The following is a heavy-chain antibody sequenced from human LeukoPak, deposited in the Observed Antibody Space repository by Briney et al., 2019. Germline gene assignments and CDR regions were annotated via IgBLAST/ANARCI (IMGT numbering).Heavy chain of an antibody. Sequence: SVKVSCKSSGGTFSSYAIIWVRQAPGQGLEWMGRIIPILGIANYAQKFQGRVTITADESTSTAYMELSSLRSEDTAVYYCATEGGLAGEFDYWGQGTLVTVSS. D-gene: IGHD3-10*01. V-gene: IGHV1-69*04. J-gene: IGHJ4*02. CDR1: GGTFSSYA. CDR2: IIPILGIA. CDR3: ATEGGLAGEFDY.